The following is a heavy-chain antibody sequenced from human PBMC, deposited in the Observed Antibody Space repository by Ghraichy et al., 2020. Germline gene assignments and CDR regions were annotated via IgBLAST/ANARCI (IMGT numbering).Heavy chain of an antibody. CDR3: ARDFSDYGDYFFDY. CDR2: IIPIFGTA. J-gene: IGHJ4*02. V-gene: IGHV1-69*13. Sequence: SVKVSCKASGGTFSSYAISWVRQAPGPGLEWMGGIIPIFGTANYAQKFQGRVTITADESTSTAYMELSSLRSEDTAVYYCARDFSDYGDYFFDYWGQGTLVTVSS. D-gene: IGHD4-17*01. CDR1: GGTFSSYA.